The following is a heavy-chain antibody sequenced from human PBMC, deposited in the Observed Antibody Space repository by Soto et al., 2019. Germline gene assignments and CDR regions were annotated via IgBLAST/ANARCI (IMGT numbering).Heavy chain of an antibody. Sequence: GGSLRLSCAASGFTFSDYYMSWIRQAPGKGLEWVSYISGSGSTIYYADSVKGRFTISRDNAKNSLHLQMNSLRAEDTAVYYCASGVAASHFYYYYMDVWGKGTKVTVSS. CDR1: GFTFSDYY. D-gene: IGHD2-15*01. CDR3: ASGVAASHFYYYYMDV. V-gene: IGHV3-11*01. J-gene: IGHJ6*03. CDR2: ISGSGSTI.